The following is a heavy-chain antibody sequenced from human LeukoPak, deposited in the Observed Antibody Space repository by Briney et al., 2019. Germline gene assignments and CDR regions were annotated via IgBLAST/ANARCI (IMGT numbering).Heavy chain of an antibody. V-gene: IGHV3-7*01. D-gene: IGHD1-7*01. J-gene: IGHJ4*02. Sequence: PGGSLRLSCAASGFTFSSYWMSWVRQAPGKGLEWVANIKQDGSEKYYVDSVKGRFTISRDNAKNSLYLQMNSLRAADTDVYYCARGRGNYPFGYWGQGTLVTVSS. CDR3: ARGRGNYPFGY. CDR2: IKQDGSEK. CDR1: GFTFSSYW.